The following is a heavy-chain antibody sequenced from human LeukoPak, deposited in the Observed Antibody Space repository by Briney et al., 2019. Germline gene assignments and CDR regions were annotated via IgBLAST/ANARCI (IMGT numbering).Heavy chain of an antibody. Sequence: SCAXXXFTFNIYAMSWVRLAPGKGLQWVASMCGSAGCTFYADSVKGRFTISRDNSKNTLYLQMNSLRAEDTAIYYCARDRPNYHESNGHYYNRDGDHWGQGTLVTVSS. CDR1: XFTFNIYA. D-gene: IGHD3-22*01. V-gene: IGHV3-23*01. CDR3: ARDRPNYHESNGHYYNRDGDH. CDR2: MCGSAGCT. J-gene: IGHJ5*02.